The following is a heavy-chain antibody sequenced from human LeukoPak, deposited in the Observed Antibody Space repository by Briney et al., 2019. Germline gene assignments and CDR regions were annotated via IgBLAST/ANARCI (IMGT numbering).Heavy chain of an antibody. CDR1: GYTFTSYD. J-gene: IGHJ3*02. CDR3: ARVGYGYSYGRNDAFDI. CDR2: MNPNSGNT. Sequence: ASVKASCKASGYTFTSYDINWVRQATGQGLEWMGWMNPNSGNTGYAQKFQGRVTMTRNTSIGTAYMELSSLRSEDTAVYYCARVGYGYSYGRNDAFDIWGQGTMVTVSS. D-gene: IGHD5-18*01. V-gene: IGHV1-8*01.